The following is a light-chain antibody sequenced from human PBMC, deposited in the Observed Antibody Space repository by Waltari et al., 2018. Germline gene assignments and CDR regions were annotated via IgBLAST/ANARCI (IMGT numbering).Light chain of an antibody. CDR3: QQRSNWPRSLT. CDR1: QSLSSY. V-gene: IGKV3-11*01. CDR2: DAS. J-gene: IGKJ4*01. Sequence: EIVLTQSPATLSLSPGERATLSCRASQSLSSYLAWYQQKPGQAPRLLTYDASNRATGIPARFSGSGSGTDFTLTISSLEPEDFAVYYCQQRSNWPRSLTFGGGTKVEIK.